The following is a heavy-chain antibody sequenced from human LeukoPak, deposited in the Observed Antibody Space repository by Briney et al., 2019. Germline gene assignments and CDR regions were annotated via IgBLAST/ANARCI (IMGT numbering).Heavy chain of an antibody. CDR2: MNPNSGNT. J-gene: IGHJ6*02. D-gene: IGHD6-13*01. CDR3: ARGQKDNGVSSSWYYYGMDV. CDR1: GYTFTSSD. Sequence: ASVKVSCKASGYTFTSSDINWVRQATGEGLEWMGWMNPNSGNTDYAQKFQGRITMTRNTSINTAYMELSSLRSEDTAVYYCARGQKDNGVSSSWYYYGMDVWGQGTTVTVS. V-gene: IGHV1-8*01.